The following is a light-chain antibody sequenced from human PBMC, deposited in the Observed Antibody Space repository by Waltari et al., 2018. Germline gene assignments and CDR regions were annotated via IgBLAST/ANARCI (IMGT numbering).Light chain of an antibody. CDR1: NIGSKS. CDR2: YDS. J-gene: IGLJ7*01. Sequence: SYVLTQPPSVSVAPGKPATIPCGGNNIGSKSVHWYQQKQGQAPVLVMYYDSDRPSGTPGRFSGSNSGNTATLTISRVEAGDEADDYCHVWDSYSDHAVFGGGTQLTVL. CDR3: HVWDSYSDHAV. V-gene: IGLV3-21*04.